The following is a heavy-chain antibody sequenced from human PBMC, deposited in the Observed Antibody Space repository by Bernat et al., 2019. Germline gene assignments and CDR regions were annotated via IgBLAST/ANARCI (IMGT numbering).Heavy chain of an antibody. CDR1: GDSVSSKSAA. V-gene: IGHV6-1*01. CDR2: TYYRSKWYN. Sequence: QVQLQQSGPGLVKPSQTLSPTCAISGDSVSSKSAAWNWIRQSPSRGLEWRGRTYYRSKWYNDYAVSVKSRITINPDTSKNQFSLQLNSVTPEDTAVYYCARERADVVVVVAASNWFDPWGQGTLVTVSS. D-gene: IGHD2-15*01. J-gene: IGHJ5*02. CDR3: ARERADVVVVVAASNWFDP.